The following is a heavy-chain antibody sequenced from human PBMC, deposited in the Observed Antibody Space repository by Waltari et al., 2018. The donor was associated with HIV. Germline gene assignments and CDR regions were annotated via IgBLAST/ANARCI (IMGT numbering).Heavy chain of an antibody. CDR1: EFSIGDYY. D-gene: IGHD6-19*01. J-gene: IGHJ4*02. Sequence: EVQVAESGGGLVQPGGSLRLSCVASEFSIGDYYMSWVRQAPGKGMEWVANRKQDGRDKFYAAPVKGRLTISRDNAKNSLFLQMDSLRAEDTAVYYCARDGARQWLVQGGFDYWGQGALVTVSS. CDR2: RKQDGRDK. V-gene: IGHV3-7*01. CDR3: ARDGARQWLVQGGFDY.